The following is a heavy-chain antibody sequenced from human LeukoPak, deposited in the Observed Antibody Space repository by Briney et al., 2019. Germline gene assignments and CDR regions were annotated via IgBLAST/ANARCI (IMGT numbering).Heavy chain of an antibody. J-gene: IGHJ4*02. CDR3: AKEGLRQQLVLDY. CDR2: IKKDGTEQ. V-gene: IGHV3-7*01. CDR1: GFTFRGYW. Sequence: GGSLRLSCAASGFTFRGYWMTWVRQAPGKGLEWVAYIKKDGTEQYYADSVKGRFTISRDNAKNSLYLQMNSLRAEDTAVYYCAKEGLRQQLVLDYWGQGTLVTVSS. D-gene: IGHD6-13*01.